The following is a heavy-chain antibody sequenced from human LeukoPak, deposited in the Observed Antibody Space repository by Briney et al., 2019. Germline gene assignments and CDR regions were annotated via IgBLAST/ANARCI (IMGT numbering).Heavy chain of an antibody. D-gene: IGHD3-22*01. CDR2: IIPIFGTA. J-gene: IGHJ5*02. V-gene: IGHV1-69*06. CDR1: GGTFSSYA. CDR3: ASSNYYDSSGYRGAWFDP. Sequence: SVKVSCKASGGTFSSYAISWVRQAPGQGLEWMGGIIPIFGTANYAQKFQGRVTITADKSTSTAYMELSSLRSEDTAVYYCASSNYYDSSGYRGAWFDPWGQGTLVTVSS.